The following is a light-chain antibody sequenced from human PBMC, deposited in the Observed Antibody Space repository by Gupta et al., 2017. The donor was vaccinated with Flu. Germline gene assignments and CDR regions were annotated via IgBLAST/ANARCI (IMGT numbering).Light chain of an antibody. V-gene: IGKV2-28*01. CDR3: MQGPLTPLLT. Sequence: DIVLTQSPLYLPVTPGEPASISCRSSQSLLHSNGYNYLDWYLQKPGQSPQLLIYLGSNRASGVPDRFSGSGSGTDFTLKISRVEAEDVGFYYCMQGPLTPLLTFGGGTKVEIK. J-gene: IGKJ4*01. CDR1: QSLLHSNGYNY. CDR2: LGS.